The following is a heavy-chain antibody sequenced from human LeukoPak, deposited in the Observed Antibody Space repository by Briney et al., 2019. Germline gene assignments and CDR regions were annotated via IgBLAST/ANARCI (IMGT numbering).Heavy chain of an antibody. D-gene: IGHD4-11*01. J-gene: IGHJ4*02. V-gene: IGHV5-51*01. CDR1: GYSFTSYW. Sequence: GESLRISCKGSGYSFTSYWIGWVRQMPGKGLEWMGIIYPGYSDTRYSPSFQGQVTISADKSISTAYLQWSSLKASDTAMYYCARLSYSNYVRYFDYWGQGTLVTVSS. CDR3: ARLSYSNYVRYFDY. CDR2: IYPGYSDT.